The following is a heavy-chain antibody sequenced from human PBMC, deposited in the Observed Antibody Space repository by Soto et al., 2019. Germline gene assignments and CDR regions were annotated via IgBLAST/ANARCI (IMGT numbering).Heavy chain of an antibody. CDR3: ARGRFLFCSGGSCYSGGTH. J-gene: IGHJ1*01. D-gene: IGHD2-15*01. CDR2: MNPNSGNT. Sequence: ASVKVSCKASGYTFTSYDINWVRQATGQGLEWMGWMNPNSGNTGYAQKFQGRVTMTRNTSISTAYMELSSLRSEDTAVYYCARGRFLFCSGGSCYSGGTHWGQGTLVTVSS. V-gene: IGHV1-8*01. CDR1: GYTFTSYD.